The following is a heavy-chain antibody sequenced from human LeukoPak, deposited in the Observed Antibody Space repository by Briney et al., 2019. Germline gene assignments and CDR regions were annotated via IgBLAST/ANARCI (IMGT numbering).Heavy chain of an antibody. CDR2: ITGSGGGT. CDR3: AKDGQLYYYYMDV. V-gene: IGHV3-23*01. Sequence: PGGSLRLSCAASGFTFSNYAMSWVRQAPGEGLEWVSGITGSGGGTNYADSVKGRFTISRDNSKNTLYLQMNSLRAEDTAAYYCAKDGQLYYYYMDVWGKGTTVTVSS. J-gene: IGHJ6*03. CDR1: GFTFSNYA. D-gene: IGHD1-1*01.